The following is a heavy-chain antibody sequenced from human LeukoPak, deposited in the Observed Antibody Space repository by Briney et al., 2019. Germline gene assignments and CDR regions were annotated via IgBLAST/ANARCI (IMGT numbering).Heavy chain of an antibody. V-gene: IGHV4-39*07. CDR3: ARDRYSGYDYYFDY. D-gene: IGHD5-12*01. CDR2: IYYSGST. Sequence: SETLSLTCTVSGGSININTYYWGWIRQPPRKGLEWIGSIYYSGSTYYNPSLKSRVTISVDTSKNQFSLKLSSVTAADTAVYYCARDRYSGYDYYFDYWGQGTLVTVSS. J-gene: IGHJ4*02. CDR1: GGSININTYY.